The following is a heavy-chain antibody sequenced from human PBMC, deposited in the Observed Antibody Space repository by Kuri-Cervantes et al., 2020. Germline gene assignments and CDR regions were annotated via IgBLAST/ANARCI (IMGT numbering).Heavy chain of an antibody. V-gene: IGHV3-48*01. CDR3: AKVSYGGSHGSGSH. D-gene: IGHD3-10*01. Sequence: GESLKISCAASGFTFSPYPMNWVRQAPGKGLEWISYISSDSRTVYYEDSVKGRFTISRDNAKNSLYLQMNSLRVEDTAVYYCAKVSYGGSHGSGSHWGQGTLVTVSS. J-gene: IGHJ4*02. CDR1: GFTFSPYP. CDR2: ISSDSRTV.